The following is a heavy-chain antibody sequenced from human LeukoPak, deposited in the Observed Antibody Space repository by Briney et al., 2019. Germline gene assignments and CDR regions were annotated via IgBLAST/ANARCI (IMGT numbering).Heavy chain of an antibody. V-gene: IGHV1-69*13. D-gene: IGHD3-16*02. CDR1: GGTFSSYA. CDR3: ARDEYDYVWGSYPY. J-gene: IGHJ4*02. Sequence: SVKVSCKASGGTFSSYAISWVRQAPGQGLEWMRGIIPIFGTANYAQKFQGRVTITADESTSTAYMELSSLRSEDTAVYYCARDEYDYVWGSYPYWGQGTLVTVSS. CDR2: IIPIFGTA.